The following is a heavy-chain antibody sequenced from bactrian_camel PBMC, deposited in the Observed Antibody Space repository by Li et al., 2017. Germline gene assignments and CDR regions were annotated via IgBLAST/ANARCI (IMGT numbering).Heavy chain of an antibody. V-gene: IGHV3-2*01. J-gene: IGHJ4*01. Sequence: HVQLVESGGELVQPGGSLRLSCAASGFAFKDYYMYWVRQAPGKGLEWVASKYTGESSTASADSVKGRFTISRDNAKNTLYLLLNSLQPEDTAVYYCARDPAGAGYYGRGTQVTVS. D-gene: IGHD2*01. CDR2: KYTGESST. CDR1: GFAFKDYY.